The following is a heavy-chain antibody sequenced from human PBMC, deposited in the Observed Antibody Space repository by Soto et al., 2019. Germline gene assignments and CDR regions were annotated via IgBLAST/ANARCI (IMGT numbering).Heavy chain of an antibody. V-gene: IGHV3-64D*06. CDR3: VKELRYFDWRDDY. Sequence: EVQLVESGGGLVQPGGSLRLSCSASGFTFSSYAMHWVRQAPGKGLEYVSAVSSNGGSTYYADSVKGRFTISRDNSKNTLYLQMSSLRAEDTAVYYCVKELRYFDWRDDYWGQGTLVTVSS. CDR1: GFTFSSYA. J-gene: IGHJ4*02. CDR2: VSSNGGST. D-gene: IGHD3-9*01.